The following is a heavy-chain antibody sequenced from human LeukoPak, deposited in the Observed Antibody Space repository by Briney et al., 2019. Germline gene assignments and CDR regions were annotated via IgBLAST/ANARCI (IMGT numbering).Heavy chain of an antibody. CDR3: ARGRRLLWFGELWDFDY. CDR2: ISHSGSI. CDR1: GGSFSGYY. D-gene: IGHD3-10*01. V-gene: IGHV4-34*01. J-gene: IGHJ4*02. Sequence: PSETLSLTCAVYGGSFSGYYWSWIRQPPGKGLEWIGEISHSGSINYNPSLKSRVTISVDTSKNQFSLKLSSVTAADTAVYYCARGRRLLWFGELWDFDYWGQGTLVTVSS.